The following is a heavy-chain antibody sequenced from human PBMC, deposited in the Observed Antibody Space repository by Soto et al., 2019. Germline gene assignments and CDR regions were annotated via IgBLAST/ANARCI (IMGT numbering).Heavy chain of an antibody. J-gene: IGHJ4*02. D-gene: IGHD2-8*01. Sequence: SETLSLTCAVYGGSFSGYYWSWIRQPPGKGLEWIGEINHSGSTNYNPPLKSRVTISVDTSKNQFSLKLSSVTAADTAVYYCAREGPNGYYYFDYWGQGTLVTVSS. CDR2: INHSGST. CDR3: AREGPNGYYYFDY. V-gene: IGHV4-34*01. CDR1: GGSFSGYY.